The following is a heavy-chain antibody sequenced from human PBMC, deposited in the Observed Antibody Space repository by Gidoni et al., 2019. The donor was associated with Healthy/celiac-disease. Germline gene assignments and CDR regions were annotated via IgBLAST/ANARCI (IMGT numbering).Heavy chain of an antibody. V-gene: IGHV3-23*01. Sequence: EVQLLESGGGLVQPGGSLRLSCAASGFPFSSYAMSWVRQAPGKGLEWGSDMSGSGGSTYYADSVKGRFTISRDNSKNTLYLQMNSLRAEDTAVYYCAKIRAYYDSSDAFDYWGQGTLVTVSS. CDR3: AKIRAYYDSSDAFDY. CDR2: MSGSGGST. J-gene: IGHJ4*02. D-gene: IGHD3-22*01. CDR1: GFPFSSYA.